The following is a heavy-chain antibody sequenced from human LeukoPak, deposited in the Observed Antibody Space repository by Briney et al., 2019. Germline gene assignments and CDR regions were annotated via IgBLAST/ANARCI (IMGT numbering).Heavy chain of an antibody. Sequence: GGSLRLSCAASGFTFSSYAMHWVRQAPGKGLEWVAVISYDGSNKYYADSVKGRFTISRDNSKNTLYLQMNSLRAEDTAVYYCARDGVAVVDTSEYYYYGMDVWGQGTTVTVSS. J-gene: IGHJ6*02. V-gene: IGHV3-30-3*01. CDR2: ISYDGSNK. D-gene: IGHD6-19*01. CDR1: GFTFSSYA. CDR3: ARDGVAVVDTSEYYYYGMDV.